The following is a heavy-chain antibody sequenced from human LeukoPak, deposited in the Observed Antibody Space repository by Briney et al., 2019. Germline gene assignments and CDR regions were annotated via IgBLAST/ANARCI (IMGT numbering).Heavy chain of an antibody. Sequence: ASVKVSCKASGYTFTSYVISWVRQAPGQGLEWMGWISAYNGNTNYAQKLQGRVTMTTDTSTSTAYMELRSLRSDDTAVYYCARVGTAAKDYYYYGMDVWGQGTTVTVSS. J-gene: IGHJ6*02. CDR1: GYTFTSYV. D-gene: IGHD1-1*01. CDR2: ISAYNGNT. CDR3: ARVGTAAKDYYYYGMDV. V-gene: IGHV1-18*01.